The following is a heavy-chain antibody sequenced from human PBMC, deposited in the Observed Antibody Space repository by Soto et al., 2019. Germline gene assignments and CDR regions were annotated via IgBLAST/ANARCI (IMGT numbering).Heavy chain of an antibody. CDR3: AKGGLGNYFDY. Sequence: PGGSLRLSCAASGFTFSSYGMHWVRQAPGKGLEWVAVISYDGSNKYYADSVKGRFTISRDNSKNTLYLQMNSLRAEDTAVYYCAKGGLGNYFDYWGQGTLVTVSS. CDR2: ISYDGSNK. V-gene: IGHV3-30*18. D-gene: IGHD6-25*01. CDR1: GFTFSSYG. J-gene: IGHJ4*02.